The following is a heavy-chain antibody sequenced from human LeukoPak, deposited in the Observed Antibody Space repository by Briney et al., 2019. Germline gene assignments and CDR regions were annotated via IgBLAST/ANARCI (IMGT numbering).Heavy chain of an antibody. CDR2: IYYSGST. Sequence: SETLSLTCTVSGGSISSYYWSWIRQPPGKGLEWIGYIYYSGSTNYNPSLKSRVTISVDTSKKQFSLKLSSVTAADTAVYYCARRRKGYSPTMDVWGKGTTVTVSS. D-gene: IGHD5-18*01. V-gene: IGHV4-59*01. CDR1: GGSISSYY. J-gene: IGHJ6*03. CDR3: ARRRKGYSPTMDV.